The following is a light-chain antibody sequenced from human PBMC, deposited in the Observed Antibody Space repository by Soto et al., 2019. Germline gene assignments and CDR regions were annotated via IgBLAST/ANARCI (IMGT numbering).Light chain of an antibody. CDR3: QSYDSSLSAYV. Sequence: QSVLTQPPSVSGAPGQRVTISCTGSNYNIGAGYDVHGYQQLPRTAPKLLIYVNNNRPSGVPDRFSGSKSDTSASLAITGLQAEDEADYYCQSYDSSLSAYVFGTGTKVTVL. CDR2: VNN. J-gene: IGLJ1*01. CDR1: NYNIGAGYD. V-gene: IGLV1-40*01.